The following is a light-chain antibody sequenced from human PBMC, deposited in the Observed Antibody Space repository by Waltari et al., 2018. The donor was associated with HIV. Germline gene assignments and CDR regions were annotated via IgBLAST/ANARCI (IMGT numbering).Light chain of an antibody. CDR3: CSYAGSTKV. CDR1: SSDDGSFFL. CDR2: EGD. V-gene: IGLV2-23*01. Sequence: QSALTQPTSVSGSPGQSINISCSGTSSDDGSFFLVSWYQPQSGKAPKLIIYEGDKRPSGMSARFSGSKSGNMTYLTISGLQADDEADYYCCSYAGSTKVFGGGTRLTVL. J-gene: IGLJ3*02.